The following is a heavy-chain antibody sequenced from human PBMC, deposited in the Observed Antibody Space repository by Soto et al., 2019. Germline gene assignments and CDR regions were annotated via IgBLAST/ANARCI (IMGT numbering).Heavy chain of an antibody. Sequence: GGSLRLSCSASGFTFSSYAMHWVRQAPGKGLEYVSAISSNGGSTYYADSVKGRFTISRDNSKNTLYLQMSSLRAEDTAVYYCVKDRDYDFWSGYTYYFDYWGQGTLVTVSS. D-gene: IGHD3-3*01. CDR1: GFTFSSYA. CDR3: VKDRDYDFWSGYTYYFDY. CDR2: ISSNGGST. V-gene: IGHV3-64D*06. J-gene: IGHJ4*02.